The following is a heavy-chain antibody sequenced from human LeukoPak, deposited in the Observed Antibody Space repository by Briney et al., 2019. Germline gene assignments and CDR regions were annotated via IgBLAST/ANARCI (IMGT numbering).Heavy chain of an antibody. D-gene: IGHD6-13*01. CDR2: IRSKAYGGTT. Sequence: GGSLRLSCTASGFTFGDYAMSWVRQAPGKGLEWVGFIRSKAYGGTTEYAASVKGRFTISRDDSKSIAYLQMNSLKTEDTVVYYCTRVGGGSSSWFYFDYWGQGTLVTVSS. J-gene: IGHJ4*02. V-gene: IGHV3-49*04. CDR3: TRVGGGSSSWFYFDY. CDR1: GFTFGDYA.